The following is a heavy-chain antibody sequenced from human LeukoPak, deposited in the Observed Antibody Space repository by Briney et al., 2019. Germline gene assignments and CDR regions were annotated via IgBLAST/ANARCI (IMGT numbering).Heavy chain of an antibody. V-gene: IGHV3-23*01. CDR3: VNLYSTNY. CDR2: ISSSGDST. D-gene: IGHD6-13*01. J-gene: IGHJ4*02. Sequence: GGSLRLSCAASGLTFSTYAMTWVRQAPGKGLEWVSGISSSGDSTSYVDSVKGRFTISRDNSKNTLYLQMNSLRAEDTALYYCVNLYSTNYWGQGALVTVSS. CDR1: GLTFSTYA.